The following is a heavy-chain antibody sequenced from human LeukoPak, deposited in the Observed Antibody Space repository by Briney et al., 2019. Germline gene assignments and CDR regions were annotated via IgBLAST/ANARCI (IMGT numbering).Heavy chain of an antibody. J-gene: IGHJ4*02. CDR1: GYTFTGYY. CDR3: ARDLVGANGGFDY. V-gene: IGHV1-2*06. CDR2: INPNSGGT. Sequence: VASVKVSCKASGYTFTGYYMHWVRQAPGQGLEWMGRINPNSGGTNYAQKFQGRVTMTRDTSISTAYMELSRLRSDDTAVYYCARDLVGANGGFDYWGQGTPVTVSS. D-gene: IGHD1-26*01.